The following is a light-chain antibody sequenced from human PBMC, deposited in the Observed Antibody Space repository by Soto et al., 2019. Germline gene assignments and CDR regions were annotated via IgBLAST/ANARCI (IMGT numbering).Light chain of an antibody. J-gene: IGKJ4*01. CDR3: QQYASSLT. CDR1: QSVSTNY. Sequence: EIVLTQSPGTLSLSPGERATLSCRASQSVSTNYLAWYQQKPGQAPRLLIYDASSRATGVPDKFRGSGSGTDFTLIISRLELEDFAVYDCQQYASSLTFGGGTKIEIK. V-gene: IGKV3-20*01. CDR2: DAS.